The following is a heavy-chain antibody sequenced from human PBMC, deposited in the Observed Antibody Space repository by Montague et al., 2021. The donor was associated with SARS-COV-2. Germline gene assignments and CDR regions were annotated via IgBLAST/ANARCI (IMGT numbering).Heavy chain of an antibody. Sequence: SETLSLTCTVSGDSISSGYFYWGWIRQPPGKGLEWVGTIHYNGITYYNPSLKSRVTISVDTSRNQFSLKLSSVTAADTAIYYCARHLAISGPAAVSDYWGQGTLVTASS. J-gene: IGHJ4*02. D-gene: IGHD2-2*01. CDR1: GDSISSGYFY. CDR2: IHYNGIT. V-gene: IGHV4-39*01. CDR3: ARHLAISGPAAVSDY.